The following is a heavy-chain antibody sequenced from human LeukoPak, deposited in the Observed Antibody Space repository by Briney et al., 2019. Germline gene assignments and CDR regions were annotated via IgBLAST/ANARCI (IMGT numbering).Heavy chain of an antibody. Sequence: GASVKVSCKASGYTFTGYYMHWVRQAPGQGLEWMGWINPNSGGTNYAQKFQGRVTMTRDTSISTAYMELSRLRSDDTAVYYCTCQGVYYYDSSGSGNYWGQGTLVTVSS. CDR1: GYTFTGYY. D-gene: IGHD3-22*01. CDR3: TCQGVYYYDSSGSGNY. J-gene: IGHJ4*02. V-gene: IGHV1-2*02. CDR2: INPNSGGT.